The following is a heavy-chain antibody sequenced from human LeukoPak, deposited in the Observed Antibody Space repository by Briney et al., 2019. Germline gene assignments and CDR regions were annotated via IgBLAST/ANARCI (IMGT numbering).Heavy chain of an antibody. Sequence: GGSLRLSCAASGFTFSNAWMSWVRQAPGKGLEGVSRIKSKTDGGTTDYAAPVKGRFTISRDDSENTLFLQMNSLKTEDTAVYYCTTDGLMVRGVMHNDWGQGTLVTVSS. CDR3: TTDGLMVRGVMHND. V-gene: IGHV3-15*01. J-gene: IGHJ4*02. CDR1: GFTFSNAW. D-gene: IGHD3-10*01. CDR2: IKSKTDGGTT.